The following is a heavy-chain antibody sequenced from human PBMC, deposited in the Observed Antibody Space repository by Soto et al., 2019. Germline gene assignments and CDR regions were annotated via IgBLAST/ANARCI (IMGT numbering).Heavy chain of an antibody. J-gene: IGHJ3*02. V-gene: IGHV1-18*01. Sequence: ASVKVSCKASGYTFTSYGISWVRQAPGQGLEWMGWISAYNGNTNYAQKLQGRVTMTTDTSTSTAYMELRSLRSDDTAVYYCARDPKIAVAGRSDAFDIWGQGTMVAVSS. D-gene: IGHD6-19*01. CDR3: ARDPKIAVAGRSDAFDI. CDR2: ISAYNGNT. CDR1: GYTFTSYG.